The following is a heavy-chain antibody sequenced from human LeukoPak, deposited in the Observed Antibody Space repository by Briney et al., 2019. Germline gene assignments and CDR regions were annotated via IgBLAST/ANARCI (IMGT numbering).Heavy chain of an antibody. J-gene: IGHJ3*02. CDR3: ASSTLSGIGVFDI. V-gene: IGHV3-21*01. D-gene: IGHD2/OR15-2a*01. CDR1: RFTFPSYS. Sequence: GGSLRLSCAASRFTFPSYSMNWVRQAPGKGLEWVSSITSSSSYISYADSVKGRFTISRDNAKKSLHLQMNSLRVEDTAVYYCASSTLSGIGVFDIWGQGTMVTVSS. CDR2: ITSSSSYI.